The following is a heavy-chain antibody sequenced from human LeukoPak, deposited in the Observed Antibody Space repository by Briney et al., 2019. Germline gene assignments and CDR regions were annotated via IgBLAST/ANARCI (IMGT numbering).Heavy chain of an antibody. CDR1: GGSISSGSYY. V-gene: IGHV4-61*02. Sequence: SQTLSLTCTVSGGSISSGSYYWSWIRQPPGKGLEWIGRIYTSGSTSYNPSLKSRVTISVDTSKNQFSLKLSSVTAADTAVYYCARVTWELLYDVPYYYYYMDVWGKGTTVTVSS. J-gene: IGHJ6*03. CDR3: ARVTWELLYDVPYYYYYMDV. CDR2: IYTSGST. D-gene: IGHD1-26*01.